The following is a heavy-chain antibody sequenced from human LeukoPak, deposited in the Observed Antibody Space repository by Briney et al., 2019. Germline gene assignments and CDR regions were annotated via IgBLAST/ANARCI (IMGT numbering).Heavy chain of an antibody. Sequence: ASVTVSCKASGYTFTSYDINWVRQAPGQGREWMGWMNPNSGNTGYAQKFQGRVTMTRNTSISTAYMELSSLRSEDTAVYYCARVTYYYDSSGYPFDYWGQGTLVTVSS. J-gene: IGHJ4*02. V-gene: IGHV1-8*01. CDR1: GYTFTSYD. CDR2: MNPNSGNT. D-gene: IGHD3-22*01. CDR3: ARVTYYYDSSGYPFDY.